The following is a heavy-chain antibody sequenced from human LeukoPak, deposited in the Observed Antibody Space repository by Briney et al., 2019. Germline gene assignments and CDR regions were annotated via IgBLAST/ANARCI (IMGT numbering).Heavy chain of an antibody. D-gene: IGHD1-26*01. CDR2: IYYSGST. V-gene: IGHV4-39*01. J-gene: IGHJ4*02. Sequence: RASETLSLTCTVSGGSINSSSYYWGWIRQPPGKGLEWIGSIYYSGSTYYNPSLKSRVTISVDTSKNQFSLKLSSVTAADTAVYYCARPVGATTGNFDYWGQGTLVTVSS. CDR3: ARPVGATTGNFDY. CDR1: GGSINSSSYY.